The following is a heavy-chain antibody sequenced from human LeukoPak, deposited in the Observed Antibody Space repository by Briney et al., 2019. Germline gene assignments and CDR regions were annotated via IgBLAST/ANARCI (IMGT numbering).Heavy chain of an antibody. CDR3: ARDLTYYYDSSGYN. J-gene: IGHJ4*02. D-gene: IGHD3-22*01. CDR2: ISSSSSYI. Sequence: KSGGSLRLSCAASGFTFSSYSMNWVRQAPGKGLEWVSSISSSSSYIYYADSVKGRFTISRDNSKNTLYLQMNSLRAEDTAVYYCARDLTYYYDSSGYNWGQGTLVTVSS. CDR1: GFTFSSYS. V-gene: IGHV3-21*01.